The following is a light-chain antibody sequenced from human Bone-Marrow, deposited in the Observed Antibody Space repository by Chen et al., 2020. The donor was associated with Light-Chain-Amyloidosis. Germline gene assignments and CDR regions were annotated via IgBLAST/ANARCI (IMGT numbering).Light chain of an antibody. CDR3: QSADSSGTYEVI. Sequence: SYELTQPPSVSVSPGQTARITCSGDDLPTKYAYWYQQKPGQAPVLVINRDTERPSGISERFSGTSPGRTATLTISGVQAEDKADYHCQSADSSGTYEVIFGGGTKLTVL. V-gene: IGLV3-25*03. J-gene: IGLJ2*01. CDR1: DLPTKY. CDR2: RDT.